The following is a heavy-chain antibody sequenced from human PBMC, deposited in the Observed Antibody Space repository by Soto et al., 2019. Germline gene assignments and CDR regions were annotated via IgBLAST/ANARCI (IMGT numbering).Heavy chain of an antibody. CDR1: GGSVSSESYY. CDR3: ARERGDSHWVEP. V-gene: IGHV4-61*01. J-gene: IGHJ5*02. Sequence: SETLSLTCSVSGGSVSSESYYWSWIRQTPGKGLEWIGNVENSGSTKYNPSLKSRVTISVDTSKNQFSLKLSSVTGADPAVYYCARERGDSHWVEPWGQGILATVS. D-gene: IGHD2-21*01. CDR2: VENSGST.